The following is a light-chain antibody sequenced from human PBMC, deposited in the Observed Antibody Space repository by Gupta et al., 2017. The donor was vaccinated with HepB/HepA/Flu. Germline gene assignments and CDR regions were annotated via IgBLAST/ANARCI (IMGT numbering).Light chain of an antibody. J-gene: IGLJ2*01. CDR1: TSNIGNNY. Sequence: SVLLQQPSVSPALGQKVTIPCSETTSNIGNNYVSWYQQFPGTAPKLLISDNNKRPSGIPDRFSGSKSGTSATLGITGLQTGDEANYYCGTWDSSLSAVVFGGGTKLTVL. CDR3: GTWDSSLSAVV. V-gene: IGLV1-51*01. CDR2: DNN.